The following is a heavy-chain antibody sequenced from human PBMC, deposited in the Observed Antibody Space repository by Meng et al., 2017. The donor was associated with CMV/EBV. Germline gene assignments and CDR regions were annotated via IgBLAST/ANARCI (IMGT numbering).Heavy chain of an antibody. CDR2: IKSETDGGTT. CDR3: TTEMSYGYCSGGSCYGGYFDY. Sequence: VGQAPGKGMEWVGRIKSETDGGTTDYAETVKGRFTISRDDSKNTLYLQMNSLKNEDTAVYYCTTEMSYGYCSGGSCYGGYFDYWGQGTLVTVSS. V-gene: IGHV3-15*01. J-gene: IGHJ4*02. D-gene: IGHD2-15*01.